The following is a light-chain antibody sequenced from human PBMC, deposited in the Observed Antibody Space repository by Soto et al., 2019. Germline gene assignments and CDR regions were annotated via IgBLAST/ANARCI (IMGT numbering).Light chain of an antibody. V-gene: IGKV3-15*01. CDR3: QQYNNWPLWT. CDR2: GAS. J-gene: IGKJ1*01. CDR1: QSVSSN. Sequence: EIVMTQSPATLSVSPGERATLSCRASQSVSSNLAWYQQKPGQAPRLLIYGASTRATGIPARFSGSGSGTDFTLTIGSLQSEDFAVYYCQQYNNWPLWTFGQGTKVEIK.